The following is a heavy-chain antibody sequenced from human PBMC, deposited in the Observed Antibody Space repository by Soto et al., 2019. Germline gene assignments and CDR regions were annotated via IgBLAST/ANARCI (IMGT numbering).Heavy chain of an antibody. CDR1: GFTFSSYS. V-gene: IGHV3-48*02. D-gene: IGHD6-19*01. CDR3: TRDLLPNSSGFYGMDV. Sequence: GGSLRLSCAASGFTFSSYSMNWVRQAPGKGLEWVSYISSSSSTIYYADSVKGRFTISRDNAKNSLYLQMNSLRDEDTAVYYCTRDLLPNSSGFYGMDVWGQGTTVTVSS. CDR2: ISSSSSTI. J-gene: IGHJ6*02.